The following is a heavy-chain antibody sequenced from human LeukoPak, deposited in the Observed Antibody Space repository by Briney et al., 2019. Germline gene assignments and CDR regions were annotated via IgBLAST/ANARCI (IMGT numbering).Heavy chain of an antibody. CDR3: ARVRGMYSSGWYSN. V-gene: IGHV3-30-3*01. D-gene: IGHD6-19*01. Sequence: GGSLRLSCAASGFTFSSYAMHWVRQAPGKGLGWVAVISYDGSNKYYADSVKGRFTISRDNSKNTLYLQMNSLRAEDTAVYYCARVRGMYSSGWYSNWGQGTLVTVSS. J-gene: IGHJ4*02. CDR1: GFTFSSYA. CDR2: ISYDGSNK.